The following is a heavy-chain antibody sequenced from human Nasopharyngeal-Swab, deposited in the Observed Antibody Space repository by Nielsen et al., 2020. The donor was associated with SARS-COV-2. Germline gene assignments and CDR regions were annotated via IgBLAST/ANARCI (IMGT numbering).Heavy chain of an antibody. D-gene: IGHD7-27*01. CDR1: GGSFSADY. J-gene: IGHJ6*03. CDR3: ARGLSGIVPSPILGLGPYYYYYMDV. V-gene: IGHV4-34*01. Sequence: GSLRLSCAVYGGSFSADYWGWIRQPPGRGLEWIGEINHSGSTNYNPSLKSRVTISVDPSKNQFSLRLSSVTAADTAVYYCARGLSGIVPSPILGLGPYYYYYMDVWGKGTTATVSS. CDR2: INHSGST.